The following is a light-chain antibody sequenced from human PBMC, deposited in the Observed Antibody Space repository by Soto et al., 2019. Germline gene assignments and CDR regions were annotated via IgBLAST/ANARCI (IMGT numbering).Light chain of an antibody. CDR2: DAS. J-gene: IGKJ4*01. Sequence: EIVLTQSPVTLSLSPGERATLSCRASQSVSSSLAWYQQKPGQAPRLLIYDASNRATGIPARFSGSGSGTDFTLTISSLEPEDFAVYYCQQRSNWLTFGGGTKVEIK. CDR1: QSVSSS. CDR3: QQRSNWLT. V-gene: IGKV3-11*01.